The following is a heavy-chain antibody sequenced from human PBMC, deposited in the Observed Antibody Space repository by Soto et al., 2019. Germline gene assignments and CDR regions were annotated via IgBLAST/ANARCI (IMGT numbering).Heavy chain of an antibody. J-gene: IGHJ6*02. Sequence: ASVKVSCKASGYTFTSYGISWVRQAPGQGLEWMGWISAYNGNTNYAQKLQGRVTMTTDTSTSTAYMELRSLRSDDTAVYYCARDRDIVLVPDAISSPYYYGLDVWGQGTVVTAP. CDR1: GYTFTSYG. CDR2: ISAYNGNT. D-gene: IGHD2-2*01. V-gene: IGHV1-18*01. CDR3: ARDRDIVLVPDAISSPYYYGLDV.